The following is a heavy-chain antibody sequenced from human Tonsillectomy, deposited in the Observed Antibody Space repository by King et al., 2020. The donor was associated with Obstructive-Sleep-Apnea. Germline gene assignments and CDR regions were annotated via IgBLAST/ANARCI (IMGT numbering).Heavy chain of an antibody. D-gene: IGHD2-21*01. CDR2: IYHSGSA. J-gene: IGHJ3*02. Sequence: QLQESGPALVRPSETLSLTCTVSSYSISSRYYWGWIRQPPGKELEWIGSIYHSGSAYYNPSLKSRVTISVDTSKNQFSLKLSSVTAADTAVYYCAGVRGEYFGDALDIWGPGTMVTVSS. CDR3: AGVRGEYFGDALDI. V-gene: IGHV4-38-2*02. CDR1: SYSISSRYY.